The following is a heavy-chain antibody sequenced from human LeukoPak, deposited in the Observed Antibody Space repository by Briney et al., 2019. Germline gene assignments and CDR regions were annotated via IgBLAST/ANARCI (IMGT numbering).Heavy chain of an antibody. D-gene: IGHD3-22*01. J-gene: IGHJ3*02. CDR1: GGSISSGDYY. V-gene: IGHV4-30-4*08. Sequence: SETLSLTCTVSGGSISSGDYYWSWIRQPPGKSLEWIGYIYYSGSTYYNPSLKSRVTISVDTSKNRFSLKLSSVTAADTAVYYCATHSSGYDSGNDAFDIWGQGTMVTVSS. CDR3: ATHSSGYDSGNDAFDI. CDR2: IYYSGST.